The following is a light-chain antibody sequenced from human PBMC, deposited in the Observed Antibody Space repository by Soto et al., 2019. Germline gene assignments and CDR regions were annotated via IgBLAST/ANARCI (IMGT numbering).Light chain of an antibody. CDR2: EVS. J-gene: IGLJ1*01. CDR3: CSYAGDYMFV. Sequence: QSVLTQPASVSGSPGQSITISCIGTSSDVGSYNLVSWYQQHPGKAPKVLIYEVSERPSGVSNRFSGSKSDNTASLTISGLQAEDEGDYYCCSYAGDYMFVFGTGTKLTVL. V-gene: IGLV2-23*02. CDR1: SSDVGSYNL.